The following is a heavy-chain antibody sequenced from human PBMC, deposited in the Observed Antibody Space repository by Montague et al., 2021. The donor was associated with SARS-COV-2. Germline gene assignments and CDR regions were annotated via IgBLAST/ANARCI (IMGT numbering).Heavy chain of an antibody. CDR2: INWDDDQ. CDR3: ARMICTSWYREYGIDV. CDR1: GFSITSAGMC. V-gene: IGHV2-70*20. D-gene: IGHD6-13*01. J-gene: IGHJ6*02. Sequence: PALVKPTQTLTLTCTFSGFSITSAGMCVSWVRQSPGKAPEWLALINWDDDQYYSTSLKTRLTISKDTSRNQVALTMTNMDPVDTATYYCARMICTSWYREYGIDVWGQGITVTVSS.